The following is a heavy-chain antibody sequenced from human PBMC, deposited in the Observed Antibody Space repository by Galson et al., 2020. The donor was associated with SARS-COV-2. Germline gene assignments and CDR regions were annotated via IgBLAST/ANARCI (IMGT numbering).Heavy chain of an antibody. CDR1: GTSISSGSYS. V-gene: IGHV4-30-2*01. J-gene: IGHJ3*02. CDR2: ISHSGGT. CDR3: ARLHYGEYAPEACDI. Sequence: SETLSLTCAVSGTSISSGSYSWTWIRQPPGKGLEWIGYISHSGGTYYNPSLKSRVTISGDRSKNQFSLRLSSVTAADTAVYYCARLHYGEYAPEACDIWGPGTRVTVAS. D-gene: IGHD4-17*01.